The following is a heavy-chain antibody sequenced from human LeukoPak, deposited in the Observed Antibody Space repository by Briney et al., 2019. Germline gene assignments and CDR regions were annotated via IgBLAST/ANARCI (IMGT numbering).Heavy chain of an antibody. CDR2: INHSGST. CDR1: GGSISSSSYY. V-gene: IGHV4-39*07. D-gene: IGHD5-18*01. J-gene: IGHJ4*02. CDR3: ARRRRVGYSYGAVDY. Sequence: SETLSLTCTVSGGSISSSSYYWGWIRQPPGKGLEWIGEINHSGSTNYNPSLKSRVTISVDTSKNQFSLKLSSVTAADTAVYYCARRRRVGYSYGAVDYWGQGTLVTVSS.